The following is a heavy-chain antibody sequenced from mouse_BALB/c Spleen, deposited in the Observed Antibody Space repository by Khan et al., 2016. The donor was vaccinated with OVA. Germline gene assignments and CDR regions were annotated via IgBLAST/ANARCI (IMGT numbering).Heavy chain of an antibody. CDR2: INPHIGET. J-gene: IGHJ2*01. D-gene: IGHD1-1*01. CDR1: GYSFTGYF. V-gene: IGHV1-20*02. Sequence: VQLQQSGPELVRPGASVKISCKASGYSFTGYFMNWVMQSHGKSLEWIGRINPHIGETFYNQRFKDKATLTVDESSSIAHMVLRSLASEDSAVYYCTRIYRSDFDYWGQGTTLTVSS. CDR3: TRIYRSDFDY.